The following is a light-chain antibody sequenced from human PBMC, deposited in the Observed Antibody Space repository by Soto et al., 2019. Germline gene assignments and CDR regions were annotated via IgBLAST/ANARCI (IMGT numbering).Light chain of an antibody. CDR3: QQANSFPIT. CDR2: AAS. J-gene: IGKJ5*01. V-gene: IGKV1-12*01. Sequence: DIQMTQSPSSLSASVGDRGTFTCRASEDISSYLVWYEQKPGAAPKLLIYAASALHSGVLSRFSGSGSGTDFTLTISSLQPEDCAIYFCQQANSFPITFGQGTRLEI. CDR1: EDISSY.